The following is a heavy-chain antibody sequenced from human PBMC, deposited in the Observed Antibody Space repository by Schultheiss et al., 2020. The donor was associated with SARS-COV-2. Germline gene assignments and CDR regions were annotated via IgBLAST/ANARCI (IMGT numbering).Heavy chain of an antibody. CDR3: TTVGCTNGVCYRPRGY. V-gene: IGHV1-8*02. D-gene: IGHD2-8*01. J-gene: IGHJ4*02. CDR2: MNPNSGNT. CDR1: GYTFTGYY. Sequence: GESLKISCKASGYTFTGYYMHWVRQAPGQGLEWMGWMNPNSGNTGYAQKFQGRVTMTRNTSISTAYMELSSLKSEDTAVYYCTTVGCTNGVCYRPRGYWGQGTLVTVSS.